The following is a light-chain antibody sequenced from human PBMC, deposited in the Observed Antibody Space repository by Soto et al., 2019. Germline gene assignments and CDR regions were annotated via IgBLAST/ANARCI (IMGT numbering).Light chain of an antibody. J-gene: IGLJ1*01. CDR3: SSYAGRETGV. CDR2: EVF. V-gene: IGLV2-8*01. CDR1: SNDIGAYNY. Sequence: QSVLTRPPSATGSPRQAVTVFCTGTSNDIGAYNYVSWYQQHPGKAPKLLIYEVFRRPSGVPDRFSGSRSGNTASLTVSGLQPEDEADYYCSSYAGRETGVFGTGTKVTVL.